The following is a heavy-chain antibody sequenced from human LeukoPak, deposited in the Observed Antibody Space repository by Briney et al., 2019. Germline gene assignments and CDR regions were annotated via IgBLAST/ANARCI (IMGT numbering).Heavy chain of an antibody. D-gene: IGHD2-15*01. J-gene: IGHJ6*03. CDR1: SGSISYFY. V-gene: IGHV4-4*07. CDR2: IYTSGST. Sequence: PSETLSLTCTVSSGSISYFYWSWIRQPAGRGLEWIGRIYTSGSTNYNPSLKSRVTISVDTSKNQFSLKLSSVTAADTAVYYCARGIVVVAQLGYYYYYMDVWGKGTTVTISS. CDR3: ARGIVVVAQLGYYYYYMDV.